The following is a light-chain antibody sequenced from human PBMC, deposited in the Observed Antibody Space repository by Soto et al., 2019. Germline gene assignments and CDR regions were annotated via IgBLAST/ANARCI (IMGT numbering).Light chain of an antibody. V-gene: IGKV1-5*01. Sequence: DIQMTQSPSTLSASVGDRVTITCRASQSISSWLAWYQQKPVKAPKLLIHEASRLESGVPSRFSGSESGTEFTLTISGLHAEDFATYYCQQYNNFPLTFGGGTWVEIK. CDR2: EAS. CDR3: QQYNNFPLT. CDR1: QSISSW. J-gene: IGKJ4*01.